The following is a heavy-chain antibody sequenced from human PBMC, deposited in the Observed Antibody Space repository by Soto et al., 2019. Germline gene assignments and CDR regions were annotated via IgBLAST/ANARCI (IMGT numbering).Heavy chain of an antibody. J-gene: IGHJ4*02. CDR3: TRPDYGTNWGSFHY. CDR1: GYSFTTYW. V-gene: IGHV5-51*01. CDR2: IYPGDSDT. Sequence: LGESLKISCKGSGYSFTTYWIGWVRQMPGKGLEWMGIIYPGDSDTRYSPSFQGQVTISADKSISTAYLQWSSLKASDTAMYYCTRPDYGTNWGSFHYWGQGTLVTVSS. D-gene: IGHD7-27*01.